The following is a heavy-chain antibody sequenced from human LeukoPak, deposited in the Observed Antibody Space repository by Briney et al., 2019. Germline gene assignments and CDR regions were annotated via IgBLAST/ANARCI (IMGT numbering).Heavy chain of an antibody. Sequence: PGGSLRLSCVASGFTFRRFGMHWVRQAPGKGLEWVAFIRYDGSAKYYADSVKGRFTISRDSSKNTLYLQMNSLRAEDTAVYYCARGGLIAAAGPAELYYYYMDVWGKGTTVTVSS. J-gene: IGHJ6*03. CDR1: GFTFRRFG. CDR3: ARGGLIAAAGPAELYYYYMDV. D-gene: IGHD6-13*01. CDR2: IRYDGSAK. V-gene: IGHV3-30*02.